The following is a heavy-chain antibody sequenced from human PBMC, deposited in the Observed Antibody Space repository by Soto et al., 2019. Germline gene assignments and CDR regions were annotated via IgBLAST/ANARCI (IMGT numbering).Heavy chain of an antibody. CDR2: IIPIFGTA. D-gene: IGHD3-3*01. Sequence: QVQLVQSGAEVKKPGSSVKVSCKASGGTFSSYAISWVRQAPGQGLEWMGGIIPIFGTANYAQKFQGRVKITADESTSTAYMELSSLGSEDTAVYYCARVADYDFWSGYPSSYYYYGMDVWGQGTTVTVSS. V-gene: IGHV1-69*01. CDR3: ARVADYDFWSGYPSSYYYYGMDV. J-gene: IGHJ6*02. CDR1: GGTFSSYA.